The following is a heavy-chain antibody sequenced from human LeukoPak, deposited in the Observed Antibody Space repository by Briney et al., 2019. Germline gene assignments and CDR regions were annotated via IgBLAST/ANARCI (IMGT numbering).Heavy chain of an antibody. D-gene: IGHD4-17*01. CDR1: GGTFSSYA. CDR3: ARPPPQPTGTWAFDI. V-gene: IGHV1-69*13. Sequence: SVKVSCKASGGTFSSYAISWVGQAPGQGLEWMGGIIPIFGTANYAQKFQGRVTITADESTSTAYMELSSLRSEDTAVYYCARPPPQPTGTWAFDIWGQGTMVTVSP. CDR2: IIPIFGTA. J-gene: IGHJ3*02.